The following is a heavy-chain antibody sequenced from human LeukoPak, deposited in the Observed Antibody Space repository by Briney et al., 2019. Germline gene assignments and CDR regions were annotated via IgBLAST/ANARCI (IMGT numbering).Heavy chain of an antibody. CDR1: GYTFTSYG. D-gene: IGHD6-19*01. Sequence: GASVKVSCKASGYTFTSYGISWVRQAPGQRLEWMGWINAGDGYTKYSQEFQGRVTITRDTSASTAYMELSSLRSEDMAVYYCARVVKYSSGPLTDLLPYYFDYWGQGTLVTVSS. CDR2: INAGDGYT. J-gene: IGHJ4*02. V-gene: IGHV1-3*03. CDR3: ARVVKYSSGPLTDLLPYYFDY.